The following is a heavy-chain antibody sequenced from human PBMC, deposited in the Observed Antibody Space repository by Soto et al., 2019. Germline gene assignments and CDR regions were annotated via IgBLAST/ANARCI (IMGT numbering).Heavy chain of an antibody. D-gene: IGHD3-22*01. CDR2: ISGSGGST. Sequence: GGSLRLSCAASGFTFSSYPMSRVRQAPGKGLEWVSAISGSGGSTYYADSVTGRFTISRDNSKNTLYLQMNSLRAEDTAVYYCAKVGEYYYDSSGYYDYWGQGTLVPFSS. J-gene: IGHJ4*02. CDR1: GFTFSSYP. CDR3: AKVGEYYYDSSGYYDY. V-gene: IGHV3-23*01.